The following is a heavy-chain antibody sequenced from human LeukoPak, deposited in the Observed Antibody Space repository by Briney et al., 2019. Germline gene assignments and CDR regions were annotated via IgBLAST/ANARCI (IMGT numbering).Heavy chain of an antibody. Sequence: ASVKVSCKASGYTFTGYYMHWVRQAPGQGLEWMGWINPNSGDTNYAQKLQGRVTMTTDTSTSTAYMELRSLRSDDTAVYYCARLYSSGWYRGAFDIWGQGTMVTVSS. V-gene: IGHV1-2*02. CDR2: INPNSGDT. J-gene: IGHJ3*02. D-gene: IGHD6-19*01. CDR3: ARLYSSGWYRGAFDI. CDR1: GYTFTGYY.